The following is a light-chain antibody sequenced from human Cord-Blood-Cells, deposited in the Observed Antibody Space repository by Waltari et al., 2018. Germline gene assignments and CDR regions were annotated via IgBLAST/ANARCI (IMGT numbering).Light chain of an antibody. CDR2: EGS. Sequence: QSALTQPASVSGSPGHSITISCTGTRSDVGSYNLVSWYQQHPGKAPKLMIYEGSKRPSGVSKRFSGSKSGNTASLTISGLQAEDEADYYCCSYAGSSTWVFGGGTKLTVL. J-gene: IGLJ3*02. CDR3: CSYAGSSTWV. V-gene: IGLV2-23*01. CDR1: RSDVGSYNL.